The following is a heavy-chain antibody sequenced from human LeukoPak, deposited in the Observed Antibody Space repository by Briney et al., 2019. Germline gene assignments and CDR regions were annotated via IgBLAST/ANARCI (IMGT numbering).Heavy chain of an antibody. J-gene: IGHJ4*02. CDR3: AREDRNTARDY. Sequence: SETLSLTCTVSGGSISSSDYYWSWIRQPPGKGLEWIGYIYYSGSTYYNPSLKSRVTISVDPSKNQFSLKLSSVTAADTAVYYCAREDRNTARDYWGQGTLVTVSS. D-gene: IGHD5-18*01. CDR2: IYYSGST. V-gene: IGHV4-30-4*01. CDR1: GGSISSSDYY.